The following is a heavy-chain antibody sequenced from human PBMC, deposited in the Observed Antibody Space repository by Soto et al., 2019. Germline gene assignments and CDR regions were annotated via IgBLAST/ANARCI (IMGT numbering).Heavy chain of an antibody. CDR1: GFTFSDYY. D-gene: IGHD2-2*02. CDR2: ISSSGCTI. CDR3: ARDDGVVPAAIPTDYGMDV. J-gene: IGHJ6*02. V-gene: IGHV3-11*01. Sequence: GGSLRLSCAASGFTFSDYYMSWIRQAPGKGLEWVSYISSSGCTIYYADSVKGRFTISRDNAKNSLYLQMNSLRAEDTAVYYCARDDGVVPAAIPTDYGMDVWGQGTTVTVSS.